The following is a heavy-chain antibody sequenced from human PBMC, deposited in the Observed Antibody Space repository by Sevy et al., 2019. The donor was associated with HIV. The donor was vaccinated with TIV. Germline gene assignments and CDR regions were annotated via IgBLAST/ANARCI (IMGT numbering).Heavy chain of an antibody. D-gene: IGHD2-15*01. CDR3: ARLVGYCSGGRCSIIDF. CDR2: ISYDARKK. CDR1: GFGLSNHA. Sequence: GGSLRLSCAASGFGLSNHAMIWVRQAPGKGLEWVAGISYDARKKYYADSVRGRFTIYRDDSKNTLYLQMNSLTTEDTAVYYCARLVGYCSGGRCSIIDFWGQGTLVTVSS. J-gene: IGHJ4*02. V-gene: IGHV3-30*01.